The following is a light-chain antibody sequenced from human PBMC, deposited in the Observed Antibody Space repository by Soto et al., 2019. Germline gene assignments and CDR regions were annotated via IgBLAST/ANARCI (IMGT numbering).Light chain of an antibody. CDR3: CSYAGYSKWV. Sequence: QSALTQPASVSGSPGQSITISCAGSSRDVGTFDFVSWYQQHPGKAPKVIIYEVNKRPSGVSNRFSASKSGNTASLTISGLQPADEADYFCCSYAGYSKWVFGGGTKLTVL. V-gene: IGLV2-23*02. CDR1: SRDVGTFDF. J-gene: IGLJ3*02. CDR2: EVN.